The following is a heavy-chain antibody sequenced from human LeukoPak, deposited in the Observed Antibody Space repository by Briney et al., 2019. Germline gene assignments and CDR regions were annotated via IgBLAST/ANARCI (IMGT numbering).Heavy chain of an antibody. Sequence: ASVKVSCKASGYTFTSYYMHWVRQAPGQVLEWMGIINPSGGSTSYAQKFQGRVTMTRDTSTSTVYMELSSLRSEDTAVYYCARDRQQWLPQGDRYFQHWGQGTLVTVSS. D-gene: IGHD6-19*01. CDR1: GYTFTSYY. V-gene: IGHV1-46*01. J-gene: IGHJ1*01. CDR2: INPSGGST. CDR3: ARDRQQWLPQGDRYFQH.